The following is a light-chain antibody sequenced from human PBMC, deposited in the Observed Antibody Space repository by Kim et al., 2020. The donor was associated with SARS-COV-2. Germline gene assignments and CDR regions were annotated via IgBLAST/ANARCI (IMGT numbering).Light chain of an antibody. J-gene: IGKJ2*01. CDR1: QTLSSSW. CDR3: QKYGTSWNT. Sequence: ELVLTQSPGTLSLSPGDRATLSCRASQTLSSSWLAWYQQKPGHPPRLLIYAASTRAIGIPDRFSGSGSGTDFTLTITRLEPEDFGVYYCQKYGTSWNTFGQGTKLEI. CDR2: AAS. V-gene: IGKV3-20*01.